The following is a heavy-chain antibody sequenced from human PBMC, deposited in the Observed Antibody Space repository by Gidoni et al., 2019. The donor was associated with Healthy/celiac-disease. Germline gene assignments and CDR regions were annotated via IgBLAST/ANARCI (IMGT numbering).Heavy chain of an antibody. CDR1: GGSVSSGSYY. D-gene: IGHD1-26*01. CDR3: AREGVVGATTFDY. CDR2: IYYSGST. J-gene: IGHJ4*02. V-gene: IGHV4-61*01. Sequence: QVQLQEPGPGLVKPSETLSLTGTVSGGSVSSGSYYWSWIRQPPGKGLEWIGYIYYSGSTNYNPSLKSRVTISVDTSKNQFSLKLSSVTAADTAVYYCAREGVVGATTFDYWGQGTLVTVSS.